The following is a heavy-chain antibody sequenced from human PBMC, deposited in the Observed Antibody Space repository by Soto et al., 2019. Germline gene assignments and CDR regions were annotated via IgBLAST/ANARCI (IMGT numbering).Heavy chain of an antibody. CDR1: GFSLSTSGVG. CDR3: AHRRYSGYDFDY. D-gene: IGHD5-12*01. Sequence: QITLKESGPTLVKPTQTLTLTCSFSGFSLSTSGVGVGWIRQPPGKALEWLALIYWDDDKRYSPSLKSRLTITKDTSKNQVVLTMTNMEPVDTATYYCAHRRYSGYDFDYGGQGTLVIVSS. V-gene: IGHV2-5*02. J-gene: IGHJ4*02. CDR2: IYWDDDK.